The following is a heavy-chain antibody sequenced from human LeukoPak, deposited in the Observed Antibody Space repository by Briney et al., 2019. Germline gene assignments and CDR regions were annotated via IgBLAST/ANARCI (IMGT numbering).Heavy chain of an antibody. D-gene: IGHD6-13*01. CDR1: GFTFSSYA. CDR3: AKVGAWGSWYDRDDY. CDR2: ISGSGGST. V-gene: IGHV3-23*01. J-gene: IGHJ4*02. Sequence: GGSLRLSCAASGFTFSSYAMNWVRQAPGKGLGWVSAISGSGGSTYYADSVKGRFTISRDNSKNTLYLQMNSLRAEDTAVYYCAKVGAWGSWYDRDDYWGQGTLVTVSS.